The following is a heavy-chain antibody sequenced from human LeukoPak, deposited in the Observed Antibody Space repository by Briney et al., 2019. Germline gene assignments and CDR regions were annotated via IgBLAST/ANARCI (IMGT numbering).Heavy chain of an antibody. CDR2: IYYSGST. J-gene: IGHJ6*02. CDR1: GGSISSYY. CDR3: ARGHDSSGWYFGDYYYGMDV. Sequence: SETLSLTCTVSGGSISSYYWSWIRQPPGKGLEWIGYIYYSGSTNYNPSLKSRVTISVDTSKNQFSLKLSSVTAADTAVYYCARGHDSSGWYFGDYYYGMDVWGQGTTVTVSS. D-gene: IGHD6-19*01. V-gene: IGHV4-59*01.